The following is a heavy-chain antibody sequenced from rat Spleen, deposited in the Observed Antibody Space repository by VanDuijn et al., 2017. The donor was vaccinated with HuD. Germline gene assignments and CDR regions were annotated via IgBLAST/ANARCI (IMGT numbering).Heavy chain of an antibody. CDR1: GFTFSNYG. CDR3: ARQGTRWYYFDY. V-gene: IGHV5-29*01. D-gene: IGHD1-1*01. CDR2: ISYDGGRT. J-gene: IGHJ2*01. Sequence: EVKLVESGGGLVQPGRSLKLSCAASGFTFSNYGMAWVRQAPKKGLEWVAYISYDGGRTYYRDSVKGRFTISRDNAKSTLYLQMDSLRSEDTATYYCARQGTRWYYFDYWGQGVMVTVSS.